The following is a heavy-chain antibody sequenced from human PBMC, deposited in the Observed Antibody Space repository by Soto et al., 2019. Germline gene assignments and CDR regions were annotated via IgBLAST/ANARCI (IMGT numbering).Heavy chain of an antibody. D-gene: IGHD3-9*01. CDR2: IKSKTDGGTT. J-gene: IGHJ3*02. CDR1: GFTFSNAW. Sequence: GWSLRLSCAASGFTFSNAWMSCVRQAPGKGLEWVGRIKSKTDGGTTDYAAPVKGRFTISRDDSKNTLYLQMNSLKTEDTAVYYCTTGFAEDNSPDWGDFESCGHGTMVTV. CDR3: TTGFAEDNSPDWGDFES. V-gene: IGHV3-15*01.